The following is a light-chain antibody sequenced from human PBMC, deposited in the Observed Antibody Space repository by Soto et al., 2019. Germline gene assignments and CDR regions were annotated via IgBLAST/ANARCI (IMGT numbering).Light chain of an antibody. V-gene: IGLV7-43*01. Sequence: QTVVTQEPSLTVSPGGTVTLTCASSTGAVTSGYYPNWFQQKPGQAPRALIYSTSNKQSWTPARFSGSLLGGKAALTLSGVQPEDESEYYCLLYYGGAHLGVFGGGTK. CDR2: STS. CDR3: LLYYGGAHLGV. CDR1: TGAVTSGYY. J-gene: IGLJ3*02.